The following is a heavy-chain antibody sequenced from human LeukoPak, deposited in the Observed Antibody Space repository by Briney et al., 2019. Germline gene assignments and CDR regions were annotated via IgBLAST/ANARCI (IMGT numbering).Heavy chain of an antibody. CDR1: GGTFSSYA. D-gene: IGHD6-13*01. CDR2: TIPIFGIA. J-gene: IGHJ6*02. V-gene: IGHV1-69*04. CDR3: ARGGAAAGNYYYYYGMDV. Sequence: SVKVSCKASGGTFSSYAISWERQAPGHGLEWMGRTIPIFGIANHAQKFQGRVTITADKSTSTAYMELSSLRSEDTAVYYCARGGAAAGNYYYYYGMDVWGQGTTVTVS.